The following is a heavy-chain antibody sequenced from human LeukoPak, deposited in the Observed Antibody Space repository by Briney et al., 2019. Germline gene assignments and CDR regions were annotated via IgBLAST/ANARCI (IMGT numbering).Heavy chain of an antibody. J-gene: IGHJ4*02. D-gene: IGHD6-6*01. CDR2: FYTSGST. CDR3: ARSGYSSSSGYFDY. Sequence: PSETLSLTCTVSGGSISSGSYYWSWIRQPAGKGLEWIGRFYTSGSTNYNPSLKSRVTISVDTSKNQFSLKLSSVTAADTAVYYCARSGYSSSSGYFDYWGQGTLVTVSS. CDR1: GGSISSGSYY. V-gene: IGHV4-61*02.